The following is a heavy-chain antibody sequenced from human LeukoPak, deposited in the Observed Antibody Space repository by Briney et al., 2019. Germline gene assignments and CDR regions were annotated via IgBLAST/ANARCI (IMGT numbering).Heavy chain of an antibody. CDR2: INPNSGGT. V-gene: IGHV1-2*02. D-gene: IGHD6-13*01. CDR1: GYTLTELS. CDR3: ARSDSSSLIYYFDY. J-gene: IGHJ4*02. Sequence: ASVKVSCKVSGYTLTELSMHWVRQAPGQGLEWMGWINPNSGGTNYAQKFQGRVTMTRDTSISTAYMELSRLRSDDTAVYYCARSDSSSLIYYFDYWGQGTLVTVSS.